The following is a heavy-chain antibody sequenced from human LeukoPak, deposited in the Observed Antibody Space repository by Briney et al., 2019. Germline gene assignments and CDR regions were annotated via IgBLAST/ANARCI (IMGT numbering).Heavy chain of an antibody. CDR1: GFRISNSW. CDR3: SRDGSYRFDY. D-gene: IGHD1-26*01. V-gene: IGHV3-74*01. J-gene: IGHJ4*02. Sequence: GGSLRLSCAASGFRISNSWMHWVRQGPGKGLEWVSRITSDGTANYADSVKGRFTNSRDNAKNTLYPQMDSLTAEDTGVYYCSRDGSYRFDYWSQGTLVTVSS. CDR2: ITSDGTA.